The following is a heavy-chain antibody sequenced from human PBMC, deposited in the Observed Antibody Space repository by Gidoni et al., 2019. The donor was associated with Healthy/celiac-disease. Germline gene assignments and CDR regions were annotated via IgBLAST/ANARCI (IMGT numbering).Heavy chain of an antibody. V-gene: IGHV4-59*01. Sequence: QVQLQESGPGLVKPSETLSLTCTVSGGSISSYYWTWIRQPPGKGLEWIGYIYYSGSTNYNPSLKSRVTISVDTSKNQFSLKLSSVTAADTAVYYCASIMTTVPYWGQGTLVTVSS. D-gene: IGHD4-17*01. CDR1: GGSISSYY. CDR3: ASIMTTVPY. J-gene: IGHJ4*02. CDR2: IYYSGST.